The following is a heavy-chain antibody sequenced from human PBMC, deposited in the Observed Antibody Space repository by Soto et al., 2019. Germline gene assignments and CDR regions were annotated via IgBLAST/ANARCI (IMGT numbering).Heavy chain of an antibody. CDR1: GDSIGTYY. D-gene: IGHD5-18*01. V-gene: IGHV4-59*01. Sequence: QVQLQESGPGLVKPSETLSLTCTVSGDSIGTYYWSWLRQPPGKGLEWIGYIDYNGVTNYNPSLKSRVTISLDTSKIKFSLKLSSVTAADTAVYYCAIDSGYIYGFWYFDLWGRGTLVAVSS. J-gene: IGHJ2*01. CDR3: AIDSGYIYGFWYFDL. CDR2: IDYNGVT.